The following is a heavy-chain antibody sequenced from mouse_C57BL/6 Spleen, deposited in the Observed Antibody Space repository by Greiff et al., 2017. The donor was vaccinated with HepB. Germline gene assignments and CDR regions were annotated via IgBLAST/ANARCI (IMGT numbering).Heavy chain of an antibody. D-gene: IGHD1-1*01. CDR3: ARKTITTLDY. CDR2: IDPSDSYT. Sequence: QVQLKQPGAELVKPGASVKLSCKASGYTFTSYWMQWVKQRPGQGLEWIGEIDPSDSYTNYNQKFKGKATLTVDTSSSTAYMQLSSLTSEDSAVYYCARKTITTLDYWGQGTTLTVSS. CDR1: GYTFTSYW. V-gene: IGHV1-50*01. J-gene: IGHJ2*01.